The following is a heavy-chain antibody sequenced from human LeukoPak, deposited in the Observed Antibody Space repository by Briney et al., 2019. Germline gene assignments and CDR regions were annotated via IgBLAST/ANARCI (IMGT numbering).Heavy chain of an antibody. J-gene: IGHJ5*02. CDR1: GGSLSSGSHY. CDR2: IYYSGST. CDR3: ARDLRAYSSSWYYWFDP. Sequence: PSETLSLTCTVSGGSLSSGSHYWSWIRQPPGKGLEWIGYIYYSGSTNYNPSLKSRVTISVDTSKNQFSLKLSSVTAADTAVYYCARDLRAYSSSWYYWFDPWGQGTLVTVSS. D-gene: IGHD6-13*01. V-gene: IGHV4-61*01.